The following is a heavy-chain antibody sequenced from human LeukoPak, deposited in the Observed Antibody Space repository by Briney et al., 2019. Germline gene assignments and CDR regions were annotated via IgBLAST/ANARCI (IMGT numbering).Heavy chain of an antibody. J-gene: IGHJ4*02. Sequence: PGGSLRLSCAASGFTFSSYAMHWVRQAPGKGLEWVANIKQDGSEKNYVDSVKGRFTISRDNAKNSLYLQMNSLRAEDTAVYYCANEGEIGYGYFYWGQGTLVTVSS. CDR3: ANEGEIGYGYFY. CDR1: GFTFSSYA. D-gene: IGHD5-18*01. CDR2: IKQDGSEK. V-gene: IGHV3-7*01.